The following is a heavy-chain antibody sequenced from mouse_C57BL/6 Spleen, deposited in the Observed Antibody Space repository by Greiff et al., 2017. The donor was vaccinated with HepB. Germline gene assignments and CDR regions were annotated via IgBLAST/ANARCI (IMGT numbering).Heavy chain of an antibody. CDR1: GFTFSSYA. J-gene: IGHJ2*01. Sequence: EVQLVESGGGLVKPGGSLKLSCAASGFTFSSYAMSWVRQTPEKRLEWVATISDGGSYTYYPDNVKGRFTISRDNAKNNLYLQMSHLKSEDTAMYYCARGDYYGSHYFDYWGQGTTLTVSS. V-gene: IGHV5-4*01. CDR3: ARGDYYGSHYFDY. CDR2: ISDGGSYT. D-gene: IGHD1-1*01.